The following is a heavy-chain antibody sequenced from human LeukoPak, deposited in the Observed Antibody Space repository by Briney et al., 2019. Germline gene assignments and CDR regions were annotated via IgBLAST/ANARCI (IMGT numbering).Heavy chain of an antibody. Sequence: TGGSLRLSCAASGFTFSSYEMNCVRQAPGKGLEWVSYISSSGSTIYYADSVKGRFTISRDNAKNSLYLQMNSLRAEDTAVYYCATLVNYWSFDYWGQGTLVTVSS. D-gene: IGHD1-1*01. V-gene: IGHV3-48*03. CDR3: ATLVNYWSFDY. J-gene: IGHJ4*02. CDR1: GFTFSSYE. CDR2: ISSSGSTI.